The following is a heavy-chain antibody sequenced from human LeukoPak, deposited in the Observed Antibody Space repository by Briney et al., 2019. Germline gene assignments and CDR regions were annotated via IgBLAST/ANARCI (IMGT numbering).Heavy chain of an antibody. D-gene: IGHD6-13*01. CDR3: ARSIAAADFAPIDY. CDR2: ISSSSSYI. V-gene: IGHV3-21*01. CDR1: GFTFSSYS. Sequence: GGSLGLSCAASGFTFSSYSMNWVRQAPGKGLEWVSSISSSSSYIYYADSVKGRFTISRDNAKNSLYLQMNSLRAEDTAVYYCARSIAAADFAPIDYWGQGALVTVSS. J-gene: IGHJ4*02.